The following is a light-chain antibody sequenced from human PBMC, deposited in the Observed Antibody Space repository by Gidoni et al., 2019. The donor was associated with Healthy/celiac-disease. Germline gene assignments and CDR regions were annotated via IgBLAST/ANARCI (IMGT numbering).Light chain of an antibody. J-gene: IGKJ1*01. CDR2: AAS. Sequence: DIQMTQSPSSLSASVGDRVTITCRASQSISSYLNWYQQKPGKAPKLLIYAASSLQSGVPSTFSGSGSGTDFTLTIISLQPEDFATYYCQQSYSTPGTFGQGTKVEIK. CDR1: QSISSY. CDR3: QQSYSTPGT. V-gene: IGKV1-39*01.